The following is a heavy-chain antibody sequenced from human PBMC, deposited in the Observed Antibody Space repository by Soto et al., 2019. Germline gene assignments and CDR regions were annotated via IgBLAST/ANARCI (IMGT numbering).Heavy chain of an antibody. CDR2: IRAFSGRK. D-gene: IGHD1-26*01. CDR1: GFNFFNYG. J-gene: IGHJ4*02. V-gene: IGHV1-18*01. Sequence: QCPLVQSGAEVKKPGASVKVACKTSGFNFFNYGYTWVRQAPGQGLEWVGCIRAFSGRKDYAPKFQGRVTLTADTSTSTAYMELGSLTSDDTAVYYCARTSSTAYFEGWGQGTLVTVSS. CDR3: ARTSSTAYFEG.